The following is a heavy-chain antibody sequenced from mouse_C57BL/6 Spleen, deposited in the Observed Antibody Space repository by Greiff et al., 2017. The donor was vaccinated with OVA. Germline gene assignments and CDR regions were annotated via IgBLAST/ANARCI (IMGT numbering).Heavy chain of an antibody. Sequence: QVHVKQSGAELARPGASVKLSCKASGYTFTSYGISWVKQRTGQGLEWIGEIYPRSGNTYYNEKFKGKATLTADKSSSTAYMELRSLTSEDSAVYFCAKGLRREAWFAYWGQGTLVTVSA. CDR1: GYTFTSYG. D-gene: IGHD2-4*01. CDR2: IYPRSGNT. J-gene: IGHJ3*01. CDR3: AKGLRREAWFAY. V-gene: IGHV1-81*01.